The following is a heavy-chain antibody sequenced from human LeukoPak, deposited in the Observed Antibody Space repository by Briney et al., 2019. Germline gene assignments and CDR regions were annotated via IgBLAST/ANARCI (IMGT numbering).Heavy chain of an antibody. J-gene: IGHJ4*02. V-gene: IGHV4-34*01. CDR1: GGSFSGSY. CDR3: AESEGGYYFDY. CDR2: INHSGST. Sequence: PSEPLSLTCAAFGGSFSGSYWGWIRQPPGKGLKWIGEINHSGSTNYNPSLKSRVTISVDTSKNQFSLKLSSVTAADTAVYYCAESEGGYYFDYWGQGTLVTVSS. D-gene: IGHD3-16*01.